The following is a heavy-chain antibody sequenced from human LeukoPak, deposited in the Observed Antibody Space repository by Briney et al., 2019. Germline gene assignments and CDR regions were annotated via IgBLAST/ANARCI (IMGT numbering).Heavy chain of an antibody. CDR3: ARHAKAYGSSCDY. V-gene: IGHV5-10-1*01. D-gene: IGHD6-13*01. J-gene: IGHJ4*02. Sequence: GESLKISCKGSGYSFTTYWISWVRQMPGKGLEWMGRIDPSDSYTNSRPSFQGHVTISADKSFSTAYLQWTSLKASDTAMYYCARHAKAYGSSCDYWGQGTLVTVSS. CDR2: IDPSDSYT. CDR1: GYSFTTYW.